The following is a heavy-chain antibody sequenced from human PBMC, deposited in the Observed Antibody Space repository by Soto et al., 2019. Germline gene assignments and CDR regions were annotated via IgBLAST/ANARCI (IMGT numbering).Heavy chain of an antibody. Sequence: GWSLRLSCAASGFTFSNYNMNWVRQAPGKGLEWVSSISSSSSYIYYADSVKGRFTISRDNAKNSLYLQMNSLRAEDTAVYYCARGSAEAGTAAIDHWGQGTLVTVSS. J-gene: IGHJ4*02. D-gene: IGHD6-19*01. CDR1: GFTFSNYN. CDR3: ARGSAEAGTAAIDH. V-gene: IGHV3-21*01. CDR2: ISSSSSYI.